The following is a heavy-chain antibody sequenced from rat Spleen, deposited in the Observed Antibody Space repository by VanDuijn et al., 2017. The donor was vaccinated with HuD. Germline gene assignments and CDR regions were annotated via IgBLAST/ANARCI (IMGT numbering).Heavy chain of an antibody. V-gene: IGHV2-15*01. CDR1: GFSLTSYS. J-gene: IGHJ2*01. D-gene: IGHD1-2*01. CDR2: MWNGGGT. CDR3: ARADVAGLSTDGI. Sequence: QVQLKESGPGLVQPSETLSLTCTVSGFSLTSYSVSWVRQPPGKGLEWMGAMWNGGGTDYNSAFKSRLSFSRDTSKSQIFLKMNSLQTDDTATYFCARADVAGLSTDGIWGQGIMVTVSS.